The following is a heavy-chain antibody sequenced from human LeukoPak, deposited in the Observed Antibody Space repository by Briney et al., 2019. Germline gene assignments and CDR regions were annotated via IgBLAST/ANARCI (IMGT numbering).Heavy chain of an antibody. J-gene: IGHJ4*02. D-gene: IGHD3-10*01. CDR2: MNPNSGNT. V-gene: IGHV1-8*01. Sequence: ASVKVSCKASAYTFTSYDVYWVRQATGQGLEWMGWMNPNSGNTGYAQKFQGRVTMTRNTSISTAYMELSSLRSEDTAVYYCARGLMYYYGSGSYYNGGEIDYWGQGTLVTVSS. CDR1: AYTFTSYD. CDR3: ARGLMYYYGSGSYYNGGEIDY.